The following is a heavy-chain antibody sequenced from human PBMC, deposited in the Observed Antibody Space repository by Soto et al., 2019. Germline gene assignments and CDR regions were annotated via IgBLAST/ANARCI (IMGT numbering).Heavy chain of an antibody. CDR1: GFTFQTYW. Sequence: LRLSCVGSGFTFQTYWMTWVRQAPGKGLEWVANIKQNGSEEHYVDSVKGRFTISRDNAKNSLYLQMNSLRAEDTAVYYCASQRRDGYFGDYWGQGNLVTVSS. D-gene: IGHD5-12*01. CDR3: ASQRRDGYFGDY. J-gene: IGHJ4*02. CDR2: IKQNGSEE. V-gene: IGHV3-7*01.